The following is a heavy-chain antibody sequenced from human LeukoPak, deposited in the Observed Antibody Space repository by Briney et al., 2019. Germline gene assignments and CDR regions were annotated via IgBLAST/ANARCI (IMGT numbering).Heavy chain of an antibody. V-gene: IGHV3-74*03. Sequence: GGSLRLSCAASGFTFSNYFMHWVRQAPGKGLVWVSRINSDGTTTMYADSVKGRFTISRDNAKNTLYLQTNSLRDEDTAVYYCARRVDATRWFDPWGQGTLVTVSS. D-gene: IGHD2-15*01. CDR1: GFTFSNYF. CDR2: INSDGTTT. J-gene: IGHJ5*02. CDR3: ARRVDATRWFDP.